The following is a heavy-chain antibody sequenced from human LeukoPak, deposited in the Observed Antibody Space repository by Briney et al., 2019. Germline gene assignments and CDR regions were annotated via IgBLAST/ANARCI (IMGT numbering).Heavy chain of an antibody. J-gene: IGHJ6*02. V-gene: IGHV4-59*01. CDR1: GASITSYY. CDR2: ISFGGST. Sequence: PSETLSLTCTVSGASITSYYWSWIRQPPGKGLEWIGYISFGGSTDYNPSLKSRVTISLDTSKNQFSLRLTSVTAADTAVYYRARDQTGIPPDYCYGLDVWGQGTTVTVSS. CDR3: ARDQTGIPPDYCYGLDV.